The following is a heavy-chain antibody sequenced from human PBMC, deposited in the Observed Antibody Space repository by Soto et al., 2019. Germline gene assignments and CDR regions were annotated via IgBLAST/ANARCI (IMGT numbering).Heavy chain of an antibody. CDR1: GYTFTSYA. V-gene: IGHV1-3*01. D-gene: IGHD5-18*01. J-gene: IGHJ5*02. CDR2: INAGNGNT. Sequence: ASVKVSCKASGYTFTSYAMHWVRQAPGQRLEWMGWINAGNGNTKYSQKFQGRVTITRDTSASTAYMELSSLRSEDTAVYYCARAQTTAMVRDWFDPWGQGTLVTVSS. CDR3: ARAQTTAMVRDWFDP.